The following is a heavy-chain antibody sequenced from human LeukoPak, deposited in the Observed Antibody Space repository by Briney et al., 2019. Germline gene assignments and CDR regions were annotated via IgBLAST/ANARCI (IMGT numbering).Heavy chain of an antibody. D-gene: IGHD3-9*01. V-gene: IGHV1-18*01. Sequence: ASVKVSCKASGYTFTSYGISWVRQAPGQGLEWMGWISAYNGNTNYAQKLQGRVTMTTDTSTSTAYVELRSLRSDDTAVYYCARGYDILTGYPSLFDYWGQGTLVTVSS. J-gene: IGHJ4*02. CDR3: ARGYDILTGYPSLFDY. CDR2: ISAYNGNT. CDR1: GYTFTSYG.